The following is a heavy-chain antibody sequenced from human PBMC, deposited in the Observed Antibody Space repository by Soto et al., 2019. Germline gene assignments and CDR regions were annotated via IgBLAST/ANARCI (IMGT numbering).Heavy chain of an antibody. D-gene: IGHD3-10*01. CDR3: AREKAGGAFDI. CDR1: GFTFSSYA. Sequence: GGSLRLSCAASGFTFSSYAMSWVRQAPGKGLEWVSVIYSGGSTYYADSVKGRFTISRDNSKNTLYLQMNSLRAEDTAVYYCAREKAGGAFDIWGQGTMVTVSS. J-gene: IGHJ3*02. V-gene: IGHV3-66*01. CDR2: IYSGGST.